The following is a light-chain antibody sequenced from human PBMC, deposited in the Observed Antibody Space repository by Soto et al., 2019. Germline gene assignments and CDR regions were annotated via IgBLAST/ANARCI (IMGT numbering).Light chain of an antibody. CDR3: QSYDANKHVV. Sequence: NFMLTQPHSVSETPGKTVTISCTRSSGSIASNYVQWYQQRPGSAPTTLIYEDDQRPSGVPDRFSGSIDSSSNSASLTISGLKTEDEADYYCQSYDANKHVVFGGGTKLNVL. V-gene: IGLV6-57*04. J-gene: IGLJ2*01. CDR1: SGSIASNY. CDR2: EDD.